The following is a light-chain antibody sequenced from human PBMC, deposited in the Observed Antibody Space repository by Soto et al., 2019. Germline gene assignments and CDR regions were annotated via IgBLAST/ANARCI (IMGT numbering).Light chain of an antibody. Sequence: QSALTQPASVSGSPGQSIAISCTGSSSDVGGYNFVSWYQQHSGKALKLMISDVSNRPSGVSDRFSGSKSGNTASLTISGLQAEDEADYFCSSYTSSSTYVFGTGTKVTVL. CDR1: SSDVGGYNF. CDR3: SSYTSSSTYV. V-gene: IGLV2-14*03. CDR2: DVS. J-gene: IGLJ1*01.